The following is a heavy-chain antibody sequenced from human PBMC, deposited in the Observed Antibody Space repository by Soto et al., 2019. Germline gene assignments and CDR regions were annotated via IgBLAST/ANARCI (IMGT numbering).Heavy chain of an antibody. J-gene: IGHJ4*02. CDR2: IYYSGST. CDR1: GGSISSSSYY. Sequence: SETLSLTCTVSGGSISSSSYYWGWIRQPPGKGLEWIGSIYYSGSTYYNPSLKSRVTISVDTSKNQFSLKLSSVTAADTAVYYCASWVAGTSLIGHWGQGTLVTVSS. V-gene: IGHV4-39*01. CDR3: ASWVAGTSLIGH. D-gene: IGHD6-19*01.